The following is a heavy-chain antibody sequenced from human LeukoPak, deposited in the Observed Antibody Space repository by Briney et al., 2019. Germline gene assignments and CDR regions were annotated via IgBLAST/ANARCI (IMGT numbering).Heavy chain of an antibody. CDR3: ATIKRGSISGYFDF. Sequence: SETLSLTCTVSGGSISSHYWSWIRQPPGKGLEWIAYLFDSVNTKDNPSLQSRLTLSADTSKNQFSLRLSSVTAADTAVYYCATIKRGSISGYFDFWGQGIKVTVSS. J-gene: IGHJ4*02. CDR2: LFDSVNT. D-gene: IGHD5-18*01. V-gene: IGHV4-59*11. CDR1: GGSISSHY.